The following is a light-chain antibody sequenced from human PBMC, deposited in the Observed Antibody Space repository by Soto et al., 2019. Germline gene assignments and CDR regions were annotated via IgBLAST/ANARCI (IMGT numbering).Light chain of an antibody. V-gene: IGKV1-39*01. CDR1: QRISNY. CDR3: QQYNSYL. J-gene: IGKJ5*01. Sequence: DIQMTQTPSSLSASVGDRVAITRRASQRISNYLNWYQQKPGKAPKLLIYAASTLQSGVPSRFSGSGSGTAFTLTISSLQPDDSATYYCQQYNSYLFGQGTRLEIK. CDR2: AAS.